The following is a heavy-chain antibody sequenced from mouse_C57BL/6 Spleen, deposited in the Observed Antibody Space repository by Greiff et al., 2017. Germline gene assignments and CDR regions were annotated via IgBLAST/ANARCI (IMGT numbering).Heavy chain of an antibody. Sequence: QVQLQQSGPELVKPGASVKIFCKASGYAFSSSWMNWVKQRPGKGLEWIGRIYPGDGDTNYNGMFKGKATLTADNSSSTADMQLSSLTSEDSAVYFCAKRSGAYWCQGTLVTVSA. CDR1: GYAFSSSW. V-gene: IGHV1-82*01. D-gene: IGHD3-2*02. CDR2: IYPGDGDT. CDR3: AKRSGAY. J-gene: IGHJ3*01.